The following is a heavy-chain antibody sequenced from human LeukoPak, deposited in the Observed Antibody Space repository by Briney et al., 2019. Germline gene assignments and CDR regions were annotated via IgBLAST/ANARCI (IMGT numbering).Heavy chain of an antibody. CDR1: GFTFSSYS. D-gene: IGHD6-19*01. V-gene: IGHV3-30*03. CDR2: ISYDGSNK. J-gene: IGHJ6*02. CDR3: AREEVGAGHYYGMDV. Sequence: PGGSLRLPCAASGFTFSSYSMNWVRQAPGKGLEWVAVISYDGSNKYYADSVKGRFTISRDNSKNTLYLQMNSLRAEDTAVYYCAREEVGAGHYYGMDVWGQGTTVTVSS.